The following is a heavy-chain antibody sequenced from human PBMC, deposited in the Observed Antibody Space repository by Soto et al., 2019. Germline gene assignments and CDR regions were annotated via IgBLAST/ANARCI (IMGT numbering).Heavy chain of an antibody. D-gene: IGHD2-15*01. V-gene: IGHV4-59*01. CDR1: GASINTYY. Sequence: PSETLSLTCTVSGASINTYYWNWIRQSPGKGLEWIGYIYYYSGSTSYHPSLQSRVTISVDTSKNQFSLKLSSVTAADTAVYFCVRGGVASPPHFDYWGQGTPVTVSS. CDR3: VRGGVASPPHFDY. J-gene: IGHJ4*02. CDR2: IYYYSGST.